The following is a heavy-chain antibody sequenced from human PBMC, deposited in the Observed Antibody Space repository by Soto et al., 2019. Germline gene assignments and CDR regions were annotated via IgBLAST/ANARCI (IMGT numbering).Heavy chain of an antibody. CDR1: GFTFRNYG. Sequence: SLRLSWAASGFTFRNYGMNWVRQAPGKGLEWVSYIGIGSSTTYYADSVKGRFTISRDNAKNSLYLQMNSLRAEDTAVYYCARDQLYYNDISGRPLNAFDVWGQGTMVTVSS. J-gene: IGHJ3*01. CDR2: IGIGSSTT. CDR3: ARDQLYYNDISGRPLNAFDV. D-gene: IGHD3-22*01. V-gene: IGHV3-48*01.